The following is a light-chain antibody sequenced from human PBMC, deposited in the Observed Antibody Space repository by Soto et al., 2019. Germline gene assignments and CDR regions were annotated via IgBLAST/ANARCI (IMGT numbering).Light chain of an antibody. CDR1: KLGDKY. V-gene: IGLV3-1*01. Sequence: SSELTQPPSVSVSPGQTASITCSGDKLGDKYPCWYQQKPGQSPVLVIYQDSKRPSGIPERFSGSNSGNTATLTISGTQATDEADYYCQAWDSTTGRVFGTGTKVTVL. CDR3: QAWDSTTGRV. CDR2: QDS. J-gene: IGLJ1*01.